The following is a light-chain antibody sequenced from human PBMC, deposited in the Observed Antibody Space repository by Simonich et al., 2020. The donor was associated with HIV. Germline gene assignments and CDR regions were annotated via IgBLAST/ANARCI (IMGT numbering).Light chain of an antibody. J-gene: IGLJ3*02. CDR2: DVS. Sequence: QSALTQPASVSGSPGQSITISCTGTSSDVGGYNYVSWYQQHPGKAPKHMIYDVSKRPSGVSNRFSGSKSGNTASLTISRLRAEDEADYYCSSYTSSSTWVFGGGTKLTVL. CDR1: SSDVGGYNY. V-gene: IGLV2-14*03. CDR3: SSYTSSSTWV.